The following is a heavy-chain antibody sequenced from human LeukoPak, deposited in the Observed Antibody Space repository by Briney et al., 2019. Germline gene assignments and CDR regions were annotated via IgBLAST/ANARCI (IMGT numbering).Heavy chain of an antibody. J-gene: IGHJ5*02. D-gene: IGHD2-2*01. Sequence: PSETLSLTCTVSGGSIRSSSYYWGWIRQPPGKGREWIGRIYYSGSTYYNPSLKSRVPISVVTSKNQFSLKLSSVTAADTAVYYCARHLPGYCSSTSCSKHGGDWFDPWGQGTLVTVSS. CDR1: GGSIRSSSYY. CDR2: IYYSGST. V-gene: IGHV4-39*01. CDR3: ARHLPGYCSSTSCSKHGGDWFDP.